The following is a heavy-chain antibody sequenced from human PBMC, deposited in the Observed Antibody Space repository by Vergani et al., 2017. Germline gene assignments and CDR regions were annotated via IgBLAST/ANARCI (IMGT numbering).Heavy chain of an antibody. Sequence: QVQLQESGPGLVKPSQTLSLTCTVSGGSISSGSYYWSWIRPPAGKGLEWIGRIYTSGSTNYNPSLKSRVTMSVDTSKNQFSLKLSSVTAADTAVYYCARASHCINCYSEGPNGPGYYYMDVWGKGTTVTVSS. CDR2: IYTSGST. CDR3: ARASHCINCYSEGPNGPGYYYMDV. CDR1: GGSISSGSYY. D-gene: IGHD2-21*01. V-gene: IGHV4-61*02. J-gene: IGHJ6*03.